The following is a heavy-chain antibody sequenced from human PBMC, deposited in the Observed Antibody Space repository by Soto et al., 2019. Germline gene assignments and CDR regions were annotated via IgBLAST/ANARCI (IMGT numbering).Heavy chain of an antibody. CDR1: GFTFGSYA. D-gene: IGHD3-3*01. CDR2: ISGGDTT. V-gene: IGHV3-23*01. Sequence: EVQLLESGGGLVKPGGSLRLSCVASGFTFGSYAMSWVRQAPGQGLDWVSTISGGDTTQYAESVKGRFTISRDKAKNTLYLQMNTLRVEDTAVYYCAPVWYMATFWTDWGQGTLVTVSS. J-gene: IGHJ4*02. CDR3: APVWYMATFWTD.